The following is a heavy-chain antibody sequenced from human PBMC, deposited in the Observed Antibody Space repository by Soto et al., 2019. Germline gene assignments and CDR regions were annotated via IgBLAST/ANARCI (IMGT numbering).Heavy chain of an antibody. CDR1: GFTFSSYA. J-gene: IGHJ5*02. V-gene: IGHV3-30-3*01. Sequence: QPGGSLRLSCAASGFTFSSYAMHWVRQAPGKGLEWVAVISYDGSNKYYADSVKGRFTISRDNSKNTLYLQMNSLRAEDTAVYYCARDAVVVPAARGWFDPWGQGTLVTVSS. D-gene: IGHD2-2*01. CDR3: ARDAVVVPAARGWFDP. CDR2: ISYDGSNK.